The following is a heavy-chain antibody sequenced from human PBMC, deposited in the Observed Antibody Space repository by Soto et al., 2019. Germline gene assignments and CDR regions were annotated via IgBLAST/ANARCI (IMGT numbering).Heavy chain of an antibody. CDR3: AKETIANRSPYDY. D-gene: IGHD3-16*02. J-gene: IGHJ4*02. CDR1: GFTFNSYF. Sequence: VQLVESGGGVVQPGTSLRLSCEASGFTFNSYFMNWVRQVPGKGPEWVAAVSKDGFNVHYADSVKGRFTISRDNSKNTVYLQMNGLRADDTGLYYCAKETIANRSPYDYWGQGTLVTVSS. CDR2: VSKDGFNV. V-gene: IGHV3-30*18.